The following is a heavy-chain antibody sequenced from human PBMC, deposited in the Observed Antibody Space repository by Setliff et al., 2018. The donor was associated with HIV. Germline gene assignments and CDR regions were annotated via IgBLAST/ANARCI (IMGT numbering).Heavy chain of an antibody. V-gene: IGHV1-8*03. CDR3: ARANCGGDFISPCGIDY. J-gene: IGHJ4*02. D-gene: IGHD2-21*02. CDR1: GGTFSSYA. Sequence: ASVKVSCKASGGTFSSYAISWVRQAPGQGLEWMGGIIPNGGNTGYAQKFQGRVTITRNTSISTAYMELSSLRSEDTAVYYCARANCGGDFISPCGIDYWGQGTLVTVSS. CDR2: IIPNGGNT.